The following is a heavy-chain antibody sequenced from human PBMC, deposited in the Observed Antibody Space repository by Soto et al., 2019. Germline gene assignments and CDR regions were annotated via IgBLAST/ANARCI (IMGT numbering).Heavy chain of an antibody. D-gene: IGHD3-10*01. CDR2: IYYSGST. J-gene: IGHJ3*02. CDR1: GGSITSGTYY. Sequence: SETLSLTCTVSGGSITSGTYYWGWIRQPPGRGLEWIGSIYYSGSTYYNPSLKSRATISVDTSKNQFSLKLTSVTAADTAVYYCARHANRNYYDAFDIWGQGTMVT. CDR3: ARHANRNYYDAFDI. V-gene: IGHV4-39*01.